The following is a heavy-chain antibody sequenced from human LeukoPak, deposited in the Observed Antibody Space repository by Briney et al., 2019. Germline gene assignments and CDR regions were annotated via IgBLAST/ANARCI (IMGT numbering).Heavy chain of an antibody. J-gene: IGHJ3*02. Sequence: PSETLSLTCTVSGGSISSYYWSWIRQPAGKGLEWIGRIYTSGSTNYNPSLKSRVTMSVDTSKNQFSLKLSSVTAADTAVYYCARDPPYDFWSGSDAFDIWGQGTMVTVSS. CDR3: ARDPPYDFWSGSDAFDI. CDR2: IYTSGST. D-gene: IGHD3-3*01. CDR1: GGSISSYY. V-gene: IGHV4-4*07.